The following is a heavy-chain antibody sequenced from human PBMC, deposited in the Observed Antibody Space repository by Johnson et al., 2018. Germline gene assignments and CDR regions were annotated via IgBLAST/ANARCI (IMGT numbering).Heavy chain of an antibody. D-gene: IGHD1-7*01. CDR3: AREGGNYEGGYYYYMDV. CDR1: GLSFSNDW. Sequence: VQLGQSGGGLVQPGGSLRLSCAASGLSFSNDWMHWVRQAPGKGLVWVSRISRDGSTRSYADPVKGRFTISRANAKNTMYLQMNSLRAEDTAVYFCAREGGNYEGGYYYYMDVWGKGTTVTVSS. V-gene: IGHV3-74*01. CDR2: ISRDGSTR. J-gene: IGHJ6*03.